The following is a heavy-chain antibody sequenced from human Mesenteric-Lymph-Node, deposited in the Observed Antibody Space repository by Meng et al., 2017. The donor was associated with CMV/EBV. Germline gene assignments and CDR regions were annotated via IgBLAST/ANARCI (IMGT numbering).Heavy chain of an antibody. CDR3: AREYYDFSLVDF. CDR1: GFTFNSYG. CDR2: MRYDESNK. D-gene: IGHD3-3*01. V-gene: IGHV3-30*02. J-gene: IGHJ4*02. Sequence: GGSLRLSCAASGFTFNSYGMHWVRQAPGKGLEWVAFMRYDESNKYYADSVRGRFTISRDNFKNTLYLQMNSLRAEDTAVYYCAREYYDFSLVDFWGQGTLVTVSS.